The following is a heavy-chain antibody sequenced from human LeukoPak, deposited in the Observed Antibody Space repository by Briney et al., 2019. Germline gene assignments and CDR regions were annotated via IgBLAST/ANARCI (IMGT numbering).Heavy chain of an antibody. CDR2: IIPILGIA. CDR3: ARGTAMVEVARNWFDP. V-gene: IGHV1-69*04. Sequence: ASVKVSCKASGGTFSSYAISWVRQAPGQGLEWMGRIIPILGIANYAQKFQGRVTITADKSTSTAYMELSSLRSEDTAVCYCARGTAMVEVARNWFDPWGQGTLVTVSS. J-gene: IGHJ5*02. CDR1: GGTFSSYA. D-gene: IGHD5-18*01.